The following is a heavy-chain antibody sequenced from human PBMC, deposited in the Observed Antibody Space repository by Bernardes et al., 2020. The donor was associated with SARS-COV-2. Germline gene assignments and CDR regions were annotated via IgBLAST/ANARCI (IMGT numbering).Heavy chain of an antibody. D-gene: IGHD4-17*01. V-gene: IGHV5-51*01. Sequence: GRVTISADKSVNTAYLQWSSLKAPDTAIYYCARRRYGDFGVDVWGQGTTVTVSS. J-gene: IGHJ6*02. CDR3: ARRRYGDFGVDV.